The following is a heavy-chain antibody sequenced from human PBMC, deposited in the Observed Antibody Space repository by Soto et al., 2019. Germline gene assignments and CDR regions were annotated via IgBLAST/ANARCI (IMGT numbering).Heavy chain of an antibody. CDR2: IYHSGST. J-gene: IGHJ4*02. Sequence: QVQLQESGPGLVKPSETLALTCSVSGGSIGSYYWCWIRQPPGKGLERIGCIYHSGSTNYNPSLXRXVXIXXDTSKIQFSPKLSSVTAADTAVYYSARGGWRRIDYWRQRTLVTVSS. CDR1: GGSIGSYY. V-gene: IGHV4-59*12. D-gene: IGHD3-3*01. CDR3: ARGGWRRIDY.